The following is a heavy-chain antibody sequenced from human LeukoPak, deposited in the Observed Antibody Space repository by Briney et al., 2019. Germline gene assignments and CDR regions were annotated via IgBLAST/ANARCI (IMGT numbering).Heavy chain of an antibody. Sequence: SETLSLTCAVYGGSFSGYYWSWIRQPPGKGVEWIGEINHSGSTNYNPSLKSRVTISVDTSKNQFSLKLSSVTAADTAVYYCARGISSGWYPPWFDPWGQGTLVTVSS. V-gene: IGHV4-34*01. D-gene: IGHD6-19*01. CDR3: ARGISSGWYPPWFDP. CDR1: GGSFSGYY. CDR2: INHSGST. J-gene: IGHJ5*02.